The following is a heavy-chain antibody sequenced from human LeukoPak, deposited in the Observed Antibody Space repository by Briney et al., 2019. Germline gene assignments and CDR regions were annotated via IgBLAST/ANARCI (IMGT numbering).Heavy chain of an antibody. Sequence: GESLRLSCAASGFTFSTYNMNWVRQAPGKGLEWVSSITSSSSYIYYADSVKGRFTISRDNAKSSLYLQMNSLRNEDTAVYYCARDPYSGNYGDYYYYYMDVWGKGTTVTISS. CDR3: ARDPYSGNYGDYYYYYMDV. D-gene: IGHD1-26*01. J-gene: IGHJ6*03. CDR2: ITSSSSYI. CDR1: GFTFSTYN. V-gene: IGHV3-21*01.